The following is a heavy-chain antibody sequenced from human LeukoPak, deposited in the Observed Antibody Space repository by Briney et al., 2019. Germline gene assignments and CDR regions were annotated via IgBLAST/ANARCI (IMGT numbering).Heavy chain of an antibody. CDR2: INHSGST. D-gene: IGHD3-9*01. Sequence: SETLSLTCAVYGGSFSGYYWSWIRQPPGKGLEWIGEINHSGSTNYNPSLKSRVTISVDTSKNQFSLKLSSVTAADTAVYYCARWVVVGLTGYFGYWGQGTLVTVSS. J-gene: IGHJ4*02. CDR3: ARWVVVGLTGYFGY. CDR1: GGSFSGYY. V-gene: IGHV4-34*01.